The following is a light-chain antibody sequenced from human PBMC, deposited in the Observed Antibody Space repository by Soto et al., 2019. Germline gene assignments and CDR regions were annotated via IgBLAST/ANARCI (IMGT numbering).Light chain of an antibody. Sequence: DIQMTQSPSSLSASVGDRVTITCRASQSISSFLNWYQQKPGKAPKFLIYAASSLLSGVPSRFSGSGSGTDFTLTISSLQPEDFATYYCQQSYSTPRTFGQGTKVDIK. CDR2: AAS. V-gene: IGKV1-39*01. CDR3: QQSYSTPRT. J-gene: IGKJ1*01. CDR1: QSISSF.